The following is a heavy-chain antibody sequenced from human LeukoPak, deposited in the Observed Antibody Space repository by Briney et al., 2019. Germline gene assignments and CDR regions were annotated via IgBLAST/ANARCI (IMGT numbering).Heavy chain of an antibody. D-gene: IGHD3-3*01. Sequence: PSETLSLTCAVSGGSVTSTNWWTWVRRPPGKGLEWIGEVHLDGRTNYNPSLTGRLTLSVDLYENHISLKLTSVTAADTAVYYCAREGGFYRPLDYLGQGTLVTVSS. CDR3: AREGGFYRPLDY. CDR1: GGSVTSTNW. CDR2: VHLDGRT. V-gene: IGHV4-4*02. J-gene: IGHJ4*02.